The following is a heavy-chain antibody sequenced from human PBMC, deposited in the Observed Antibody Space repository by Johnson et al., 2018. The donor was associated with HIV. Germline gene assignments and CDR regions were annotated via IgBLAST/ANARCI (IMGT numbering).Heavy chain of an antibody. D-gene: IGHD2-21*01. V-gene: IGHV3-30*04. Sequence: QVQLVESGGGVVQPGRSLRLSCAVSGFTFSSYAMHWVRQAPGKGLEWVAVMWYDGSNKYYADSVKGRFTISRDNSKNTLYLQMNSLRAEDTAVYYCAKGPQGIATPDAFDMWGQGTMVTVSS. J-gene: IGHJ3*02. CDR3: AKGPQGIATPDAFDM. CDR2: MWYDGSNK. CDR1: GFTFSSYA.